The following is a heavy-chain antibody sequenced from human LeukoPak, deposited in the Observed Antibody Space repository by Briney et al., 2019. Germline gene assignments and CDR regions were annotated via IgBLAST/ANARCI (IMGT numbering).Heavy chain of an antibody. V-gene: IGHV4-34*01. CDR2: INHSGST. J-gene: IGHJ4*02. CDR1: GGSISSYY. D-gene: IGHD4-23*01. Sequence: PSETLSLTCTVSGGSISSYYWSWIRQPPGKGLEWIGEINHSGSTNYSPSLKSRVTISLDTSKNQFSLKLSSVTAADAAVYYCARGRGGNSGDSWGQGTLVTVSS. CDR3: ARGRGGNSGDS.